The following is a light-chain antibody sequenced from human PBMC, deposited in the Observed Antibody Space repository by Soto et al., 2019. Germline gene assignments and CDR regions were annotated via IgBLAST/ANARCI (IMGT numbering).Light chain of an antibody. CDR3: QQYNNCPLT. CDR1: QSVSSN. CDR2: GAS. Sequence: EIVMTQSPATLSVSPGERATLSCRASQSVSSNLAWYQQKPGQAPRLLIYGASTRATGIPARFSGSGSGTEFTLTISSLQSEDFAAYYCQQYNNCPLTFGQGTKV. V-gene: IGKV3-15*01. J-gene: IGKJ1*01.